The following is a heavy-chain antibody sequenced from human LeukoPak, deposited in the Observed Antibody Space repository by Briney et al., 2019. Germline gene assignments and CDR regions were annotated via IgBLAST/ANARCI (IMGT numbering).Heavy chain of an antibody. V-gene: IGHV4-34*09. J-gene: IGHJ5*02. CDR1: GGSFSGYY. D-gene: IGHD2-2*01. CDR3: ARVVVVPGATGWVDP. Sequence: SETLSLTCAVYGGSFSGYYWSWIRQPPGKGLEWIGEINHSGSTNYNPSLKSRVTISVDTSKNQFSLKLSSVTAADTAVYYCARVVVVPGATGWVDPWGQGTLVTVSS. CDR2: INHSGST.